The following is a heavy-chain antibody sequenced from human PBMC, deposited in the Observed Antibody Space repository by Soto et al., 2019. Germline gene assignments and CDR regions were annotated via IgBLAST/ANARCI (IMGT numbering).Heavy chain of an antibody. CDR3: ARTGFFGVVPERY. Sequence: SETLSLTRTVSGGSISSSSYYWGWIRQPPGKGLEWIGSIYYSGSTYYNPSLKSRVTISVDTSKNQFSLKLSSVTAADTAVYYCARTGFFGVVPERYWGQGTLVTVSS. V-gene: IGHV4-39*01. CDR1: GGSISSSSYY. J-gene: IGHJ4*02. CDR2: IYYSGST. D-gene: IGHD3-3*01.